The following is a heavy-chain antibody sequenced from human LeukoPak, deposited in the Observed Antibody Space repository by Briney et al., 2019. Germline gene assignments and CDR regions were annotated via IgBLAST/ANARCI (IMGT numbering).Heavy chain of an antibody. D-gene: IGHD2-15*01. CDR3: AKAGCSGGTCYSIYWFDP. CDR1: GFTFSSYA. J-gene: IGHJ5*02. V-gene: IGHV3-30*04. Sequence: GGSLRLSCAASGFTFSSYAMHWVRQAPGKGLGWVAVISYDGSNKYYADSVKGRFTISRDNSKNTLYLQMNSLRAEDTAVYYCAKAGCSGGTCYSIYWFDPWGQGTLVTVSS. CDR2: ISYDGSNK.